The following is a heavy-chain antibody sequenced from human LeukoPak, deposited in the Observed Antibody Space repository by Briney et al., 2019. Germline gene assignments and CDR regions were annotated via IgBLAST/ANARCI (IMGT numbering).Heavy chain of an antibody. CDR1: GFTFSSYS. D-gene: IGHD3-3*01. CDR3: AREGKSVFGVAPAHAFDI. Sequence: GGSLRLSCAASGFTFSSYSMNWVRQAPGKGLEWVSYISSSSSTIYYADSVKGRFTISRDNAKNSLYLQMNSLRAEDTAVYYCAREGKSVFGVAPAHAFDIWGQGTMVTVSS. V-gene: IGHV3-48*01. J-gene: IGHJ3*02. CDR2: ISSSSSTI.